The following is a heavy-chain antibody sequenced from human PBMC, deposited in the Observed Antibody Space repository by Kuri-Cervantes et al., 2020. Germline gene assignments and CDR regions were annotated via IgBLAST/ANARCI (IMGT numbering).Heavy chain of an antibody. V-gene: IGHV4-34*01. CDR1: GGSFSGYY. CDR3: ARDLGGSGYFWFDP. J-gene: IGHJ5*02. Sequence: SQTLALTCAVYGGSFSGYYWSWIRQPPGKGLERIGEINHSGSTNYNPSLKSRVTISVDTSKNQFSLKLSSVTAADTAVYYCARDLGGSGYFWFDPWGQGTLVTVSS. D-gene: IGHD3-22*01. CDR2: INHSGST.